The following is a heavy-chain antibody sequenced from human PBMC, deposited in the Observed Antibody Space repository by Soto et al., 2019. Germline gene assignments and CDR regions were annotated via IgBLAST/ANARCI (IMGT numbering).Heavy chain of an antibody. CDR2: IYTDGSRT. CDR3: ARGLMHLYGMDV. Sequence: EVQLVESGGGLVQPGGSLRLSCAASGFTFSSYWMHWVRQAPGKGLVWVSRIYTDGSRTNYADSVKRRFTISRDNAKNTLYLQINSLRAEDTAVYYCARGLMHLYGMDVWGQGTTVTVSS. CDR1: GFTFSSYW. V-gene: IGHV3-74*01. D-gene: IGHD3-16*01. J-gene: IGHJ6*02.